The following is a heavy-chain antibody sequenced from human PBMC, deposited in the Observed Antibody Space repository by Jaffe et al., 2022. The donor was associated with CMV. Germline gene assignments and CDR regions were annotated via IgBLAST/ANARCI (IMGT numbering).Heavy chain of an antibody. CDR2: ISSSSSYI. CDR3: ARDSVVVPAAMVPTIDY. J-gene: IGHJ4*02. CDR1: GFTFSSYS. D-gene: IGHD2-2*01. V-gene: IGHV3-21*01. Sequence: EVQLVESGGGLVKPGGSLRLSCAASGFTFSSYSMNWVRQAPGKGLEWVSSISSSSSYIYYADSVKGRFTISRDNAKNSLYLQMNSLRAEDTAVYYCARDSVVVPAAMVPTIDYWGQGTLVTVSS.